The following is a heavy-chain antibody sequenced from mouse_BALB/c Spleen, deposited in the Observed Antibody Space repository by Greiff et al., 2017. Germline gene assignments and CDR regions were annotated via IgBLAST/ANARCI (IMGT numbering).Heavy chain of an antibody. CDR1: GFSLTSYG. D-gene: IGHD2-14*01. V-gene: IGHV2-9*02. CDR2: IWAGGST. Sequence: VMLVESGPGLVAPSQSLSITCTVSGFSLTSYGVHWVRQPPGKGLEWLGVIWAGGSTNYNSALMSRLSISKDNSKSQVFLKMNSRQTDDTAMYYCAKGARYLFAYWGQGTLVTVSA. CDR3: AKGARYLFAY. J-gene: IGHJ3*01.